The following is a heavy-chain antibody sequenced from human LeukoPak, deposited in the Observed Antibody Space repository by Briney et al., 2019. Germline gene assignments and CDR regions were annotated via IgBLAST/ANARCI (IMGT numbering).Heavy chain of an antibody. V-gene: IGHV4-30-4*01. CDR2: IDYSGNT. D-gene: IGHD4-23*01. J-gene: IGHJ3*02. CDR3: ARDYLGGNPDAFDI. Sequence: SQTLSLTCTVSGGSISSGDYYWSWIRQPPGKGLEWIGNIDYSGNTDYNPSLESRVTISVDSSKNQFSLKLSSVTAADTAVYYCARDYLGGNPDAFDIWGQGTMVTVSS. CDR1: GGSISSGDYY.